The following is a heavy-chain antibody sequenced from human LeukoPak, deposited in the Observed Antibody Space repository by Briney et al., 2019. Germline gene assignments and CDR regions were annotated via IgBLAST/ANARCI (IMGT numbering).Heavy chain of an antibody. V-gene: IGHV4-39*07. Sequence: SETLSLTCTVSGGSISSSSYYWGWIRQPPGKGLEWIGSIYYSGSTYYNPSLKSRVTISVDTSKNQFSLKLSSVTAADTAVYYCARGGVDYDSSGYYSNWFGPWGQGTLVTVSS. J-gene: IGHJ5*02. CDR2: IYYSGST. CDR1: GGSISSSSYY. CDR3: ARGGVDYDSSGYYSNWFGP. D-gene: IGHD3-22*01.